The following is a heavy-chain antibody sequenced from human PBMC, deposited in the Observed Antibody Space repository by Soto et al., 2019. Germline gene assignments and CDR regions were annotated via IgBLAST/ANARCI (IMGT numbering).Heavy chain of an antibody. J-gene: IGHJ4*02. Sequence: QVQLVESGGGAVQPGRSLRLSCAASGFILSTHAMHWVRQAPGKGLEWVALISFDGITKYFADPVKGRFTISRDNSQNTLYLQMNSLRTEDTAVYYCARANDVPLDYWGQGTLVTVSS. CDR3: ARANDVPLDY. CDR2: ISFDGITK. V-gene: IGHV3-30-3*01. D-gene: IGHD3-10*02. CDR1: GFILSTHA.